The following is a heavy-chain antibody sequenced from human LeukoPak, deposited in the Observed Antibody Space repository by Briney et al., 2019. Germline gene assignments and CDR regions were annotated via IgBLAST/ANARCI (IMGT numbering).Heavy chain of an antibody. Sequence: GGSLRLSCAASGFTFSNYSMNWARQAPGKGLEWVSSISSTSTYIYYADSLKGRFTISRDNAKNSLYLQMNSLRAEDTAVYYCARDPGYYDSSGYLDYWGQGTLVTVSS. D-gene: IGHD3-22*01. J-gene: IGHJ4*02. CDR1: GFTFSNYS. CDR2: ISSTSTYI. CDR3: ARDPGYYDSSGYLDY. V-gene: IGHV3-21*01.